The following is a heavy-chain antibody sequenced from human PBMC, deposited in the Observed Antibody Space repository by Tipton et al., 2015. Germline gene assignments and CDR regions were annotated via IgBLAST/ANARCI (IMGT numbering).Heavy chain of an antibody. CDR2: IYYSGIT. D-gene: IGHD6-19*01. CDR3: ARDVAGLDY. V-gene: IGHV4-31*11. Sequence: TLSLTCVVSGGSISSGGYYWTWIRQRPGKGLEWIGYIYYSGITHYNPSLRSRVTISVDTSKNQFSLRLSSVTAADTAVYYCARDVAGLDYWGQGTLVTVSP. CDR1: GGSISSGGYY. J-gene: IGHJ4*02.